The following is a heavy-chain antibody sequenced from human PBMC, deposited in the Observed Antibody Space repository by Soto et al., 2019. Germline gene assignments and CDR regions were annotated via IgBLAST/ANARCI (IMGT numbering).Heavy chain of an antibody. D-gene: IGHD1-26*01. CDR3: AMGNVPWDLPGTDLAFDV. Sequence: QGQLVQSGAEVKKPGASVKVSCRASGYNFTNYGLSWVRQAPGQGLEWMGWISVYNGNTNYPQKIQGRVTLTTDTSTTTAYMERRTLRSDGRAMCYCAMGNVPWDLPGTDLAFDVWSQGTMVTVSS. CDR2: ISVYNGNT. CDR1: GYNFTNYG. J-gene: IGHJ3*01. V-gene: IGHV1-18*01.